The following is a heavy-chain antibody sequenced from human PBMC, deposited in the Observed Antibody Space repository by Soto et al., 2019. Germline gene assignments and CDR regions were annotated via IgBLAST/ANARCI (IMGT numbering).Heavy chain of an antibody. CDR1: GGSISSNRW. V-gene: IGHV4-4*02. CDR2: IYHDGSA. CDR3: ARTSTWFQH. Sequence: SETLSLTCAVSGGSISSNRWWSWVRQPPGKGLEWIGEIYHDGSANYNSSLKSRVTISVDKSNNQFSLELTSVTAADTAVYYCARTSTWFQHWGQGTLVTVSS. J-gene: IGHJ1*01.